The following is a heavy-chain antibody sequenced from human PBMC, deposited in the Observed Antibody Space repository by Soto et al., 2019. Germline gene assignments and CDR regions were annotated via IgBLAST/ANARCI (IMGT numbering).Heavy chain of an antibody. CDR2: FVPVFGSA. Sequence: QVQLVQSGAEVKKPGSSVRVSCKASGGTFNSITINWVRQAPGQGLEWMGGFVPVFGSATYAQQFRGRLSITADASTHSFYMHLSDLKSEDTALYFCVREDDTTGSYSWFDPWGQGTLVTVSS. CDR1: GGTFNSIT. D-gene: IGHD3-22*01. CDR3: VREDDTTGSYSWFDP. J-gene: IGHJ5*02. V-gene: IGHV1-69*01.